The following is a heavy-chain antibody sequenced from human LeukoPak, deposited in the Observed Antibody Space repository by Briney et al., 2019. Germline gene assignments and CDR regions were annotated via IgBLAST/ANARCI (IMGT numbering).Heavy chain of an antibody. J-gene: IGHJ5*02. D-gene: IGHD3-22*01. CDR3: ARQTMILVVERKLVFDP. CDR1: GFTFSRYW. V-gene: IGHV3-7*01. Sequence: GGSLRLSCAASGFTFSRYWMSWVRQAPGKGLEWVANIKQDGSEKYYVDSVKGRFTISRDNAKNSLYLQMNSLRGDDTAVYYCARQTMILVVERKLVFDPWGQGTLVTLSS. CDR2: IKQDGSEK.